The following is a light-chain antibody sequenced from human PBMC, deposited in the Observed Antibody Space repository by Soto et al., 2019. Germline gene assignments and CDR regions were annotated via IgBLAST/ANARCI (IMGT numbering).Light chain of an antibody. V-gene: IGLV2-23*02. J-gene: IGLJ2*01. CDR3: CSFAGGATFV. CDR1: SNDVGGYDL. CDR2: EAT. Sequence: QSALTQPASVSGSPGQSITISCSGTSNDVGGYDLVSWYQQHPGKAPKLIIYEATKRPSGVSERFSASKSGNTASLTISALQAEDEADYSCCSFAGGATFVFGGGTKVTVL.